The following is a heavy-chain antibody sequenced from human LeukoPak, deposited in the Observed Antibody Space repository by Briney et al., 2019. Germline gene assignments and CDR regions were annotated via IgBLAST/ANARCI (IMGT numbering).Heavy chain of an antibody. Sequence: ASVKVSCKASGYTFTSYYMHWVRQAPGQGLEWMGIINPSGGSTSYAQKFQGGVTMTRDTSISTAYMELSRLRSDDTAVYYCARSPESYYYYMDVWGKGTTVTFSS. CDR2: INPSGGST. CDR1: GYTFTSYY. V-gene: IGHV1-46*01. J-gene: IGHJ6*03. CDR3: ARSPESYYYYMDV.